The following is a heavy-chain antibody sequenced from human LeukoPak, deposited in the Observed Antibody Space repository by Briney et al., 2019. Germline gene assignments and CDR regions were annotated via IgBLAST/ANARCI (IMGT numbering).Heavy chain of an antibody. D-gene: IGHD1-20*01. Sequence: GASVKVSCKASGYTFTIYYMHWVRQAPGQGLEWMGIINPSGGSTSYAQKFQGRVTMTRDTSTSTVYMELSSLRSEDTAVYYCAGEGVAHNWNYYYGMDVWGQGTTVTVSS. CDR2: INPSGGST. CDR1: GYTFTIYY. CDR3: AGEGVAHNWNYYYGMDV. J-gene: IGHJ6*02. V-gene: IGHV1-46*01.